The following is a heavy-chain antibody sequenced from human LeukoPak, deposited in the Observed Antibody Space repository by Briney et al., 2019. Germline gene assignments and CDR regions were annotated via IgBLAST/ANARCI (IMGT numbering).Heavy chain of an antibody. CDR1: GGSFSGYY. J-gene: IGHJ3*02. V-gene: IGHV4-59*01. CDR3: ARAKALDI. CDR2: IYNSGST. Sequence: SETLSLTCAVYGGSFSGYYWSWIRQPPGKGLEWIGYIYNSGSTNYNPSLKSRVTISVDTSKNQFSLKLSSVTAADTAVYYCARAKALDIWGQGTMVTVSS.